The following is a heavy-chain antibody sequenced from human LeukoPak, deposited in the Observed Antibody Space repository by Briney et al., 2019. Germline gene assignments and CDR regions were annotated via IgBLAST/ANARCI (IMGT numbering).Heavy chain of an antibody. CDR1: GVIISSYA. J-gene: IGHJ5*02. CDR3: AKDRVSPGFNWFDP. Sequence: GGSLRLSCAASGVIISSYAMSWVRQAPGKGLEWVSAINGRGDNTYYADFVKGRFTISRDNSKSTVYLQMNSLRTEDTAVYYCAKDRVSPGFNWFDPWRQGTLVTVSS. CDR2: INGRGDNT. D-gene: IGHD2/OR15-2a*01. V-gene: IGHV3-23*01.